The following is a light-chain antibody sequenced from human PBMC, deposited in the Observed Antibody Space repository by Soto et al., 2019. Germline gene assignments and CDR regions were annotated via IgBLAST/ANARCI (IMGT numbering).Light chain of an antibody. Sequence: VMTQSPATLSVSPGERATLSCRASQNLRSSLAWYQQKPGQAPRLLIYDASNRATGIPARFSGSGSGTDFTLTISSLEPEDFAVYYCQQRSNWPLIFGGGTKVDIK. CDR1: QNLRSS. J-gene: IGKJ4*01. CDR2: DAS. V-gene: IGKV3-11*01. CDR3: QQRSNWPLI.